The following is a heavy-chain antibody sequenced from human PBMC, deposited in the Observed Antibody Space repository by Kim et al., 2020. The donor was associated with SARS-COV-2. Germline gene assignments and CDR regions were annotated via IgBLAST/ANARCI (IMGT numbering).Heavy chain of an antibody. CDR2: IRSDESKR. Sequence: GGSLRLSCTASGFTFSPFAMHWVRQAPGKGLEWVAVIRSDESKRYYAESVKDRFTISRDNSKNTLYLQMNSLRAEDTAIYFCARNFGSVTMIGDVWGLGTVVTVSS. J-gene: IGHJ3*01. D-gene: IGHD3-10*01. CDR1: GFTFSPFA. CDR3: ARNFGSVTMIGDV. V-gene: IGHV3-33*01.